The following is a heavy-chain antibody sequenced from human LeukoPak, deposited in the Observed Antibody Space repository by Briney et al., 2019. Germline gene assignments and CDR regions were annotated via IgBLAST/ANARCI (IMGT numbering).Heavy chain of an antibody. CDR3: ARVRDFWSGYKSENWFDP. Sequence: ASVKVSCKASGYTFTGYYMHWVRQAPGQGLEWMGRINPNSGGTNYAQKFQGRVTMTRDTSISTAYMELSRLRSDDTAVYYCARVRDFWSGYKSENWFDPWGQGTLVTVSS. J-gene: IGHJ5*02. D-gene: IGHD3-3*01. V-gene: IGHV1-2*06. CDR1: GYTFTGYY. CDR2: INPNSGGT.